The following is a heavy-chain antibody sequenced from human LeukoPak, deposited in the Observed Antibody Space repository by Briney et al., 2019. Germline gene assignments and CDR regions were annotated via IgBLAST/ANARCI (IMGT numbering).Heavy chain of an antibody. CDR1: GGSISSSSYY. Sequence: PSETLSLTCTVSGGSISSSSYYWGWIRQPPGKGLEWIGSIYYSGSTYYNPSLKSRVTVSVDTSKNQFSLKLSSVTAADTAVYYCARRYCSGGSCYYFDHWGQGTLVTVSS. CDR2: IYYSGST. J-gene: IGHJ4*02. CDR3: ARRYCSGGSCYYFDH. V-gene: IGHV4-39*01. D-gene: IGHD2-15*01.